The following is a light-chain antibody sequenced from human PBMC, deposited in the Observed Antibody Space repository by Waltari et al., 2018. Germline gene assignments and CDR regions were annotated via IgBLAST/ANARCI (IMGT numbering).Light chain of an antibody. J-gene: IGKJ2*01. CDR1: QDLDNW. CDR3: QQYNSYPMYT. CDR2: GAS. Sequence: IQVTQSPSSLSASVGDRVTITCRASQDLDNWLAWYQQKPGKAPNLLIYGASVLESGVPSRFSGSGSGTEFTLTISSLQPDDFATYYCQQYNSYPMYTFGQGTKLEIK. V-gene: IGKV1D-16*01.